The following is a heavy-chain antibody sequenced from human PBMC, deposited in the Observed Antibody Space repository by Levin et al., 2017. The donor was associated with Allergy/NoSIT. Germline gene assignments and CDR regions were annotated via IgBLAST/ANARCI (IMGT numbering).Heavy chain of an antibody. J-gene: IGHJ4*02. CDR3: ARGQYQLL. CDR2: INQDGSEK. Sequence: PGGSLRLSCAASGFTFSNYWMSWVRQAPGKGLEWVAKINQDGSEKYYVDSVKGRLTISRDNAKNSVYLQMNSLRAEDTAMYYCARGQYQLLWGQGTLVTVSS. V-gene: IGHV3-7*01. D-gene: IGHD2-2*01. CDR1: GFTFSNYW.